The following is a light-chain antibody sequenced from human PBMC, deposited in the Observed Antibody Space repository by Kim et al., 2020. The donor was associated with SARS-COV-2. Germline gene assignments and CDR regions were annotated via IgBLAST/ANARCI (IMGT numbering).Light chain of an antibody. J-gene: IGLJ1*01. Sequence: PGPTARLTSSGDTVVYRYACWYQRRPGQSPLLVIYQDNKRTPGIPERFSGSNSENTATLTISGTQAMDEDDYYCQACDSSTPYVFGSGTKVTVL. V-gene: IGLV3-1*01. CDR1: TVVYRY. CDR2: QDN. CDR3: QACDSSTPYV.